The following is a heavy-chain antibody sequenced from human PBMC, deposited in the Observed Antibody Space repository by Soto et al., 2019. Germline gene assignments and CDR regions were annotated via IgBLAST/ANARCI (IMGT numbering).Heavy chain of an antibody. D-gene: IGHD4-17*01. V-gene: IGHV5-51*01. Sequence: EVQLVQSGAEVKKPGESLKISCKGSGYTFTVYWIGWVRQMPGKGLEWMGIIYPGDSDTRYSPSFQGQVSISADKSISTAYLQWSSLKASHTAMYYCARQNGAPGDYIEGADSWGQGTLVTVSS. CDR3: ARQNGAPGDYIEGADS. J-gene: IGHJ4*02. CDR2: IYPGDSDT. CDR1: GYTFTVYW.